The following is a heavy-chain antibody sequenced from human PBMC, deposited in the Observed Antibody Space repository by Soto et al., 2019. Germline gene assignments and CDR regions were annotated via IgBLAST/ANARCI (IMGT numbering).Heavy chain of an antibody. Sequence: GGSLRLSCAASGFTFSSYAMSWVRQAPGKGLEWVSAISGSGGSTYYADSVKGRFTISRDNSKNTLYLQMNSLRAEDTAVYYCAKAIAVTTYDSNWYFDLWGRGTLVTVSS. D-gene: IGHD4-4*01. CDR2: ISGSGGST. CDR3: AKAIAVTTYDSNWYFDL. J-gene: IGHJ2*01. CDR1: GFTFSSYA. V-gene: IGHV3-23*01.